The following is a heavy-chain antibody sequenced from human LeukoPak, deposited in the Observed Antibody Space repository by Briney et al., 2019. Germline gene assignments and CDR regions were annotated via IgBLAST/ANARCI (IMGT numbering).Heavy chain of an antibody. J-gene: IGHJ4*02. CDR2: ISYDGSNK. CDR1: GFTFSSYG. D-gene: IGHD6-19*01. V-gene: IGHV3-30*18. CDR3: AKDRDSSGWYD. Sequence: GGSLRLSCAASGFTFSSYGMHWVRQAPGMGLEWVAVISYDGSNKYYADSVKGRFTISRDNSKNTLYLQMNSLRAEDTAVYYCAKDRDSSGWYDWGQGTLVTVSS.